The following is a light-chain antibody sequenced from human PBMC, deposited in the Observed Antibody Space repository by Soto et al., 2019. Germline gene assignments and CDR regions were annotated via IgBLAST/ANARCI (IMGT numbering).Light chain of an antibody. CDR1: SSDVGSYNF. CDR3: SSYTTSSNYV. CDR2: EVS. J-gene: IGLJ1*01. Sequence: QSVLTQPASVSGSPGQSITISCTGTSSDVGSYNFVSWYQQLPGKAPKLMIYEVSNRPSGVSNRFSGSKSGNTASLTISGLQAEDEADYYCSSYTTSSNYVFGSGTKATLL. V-gene: IGLV2-14*01.